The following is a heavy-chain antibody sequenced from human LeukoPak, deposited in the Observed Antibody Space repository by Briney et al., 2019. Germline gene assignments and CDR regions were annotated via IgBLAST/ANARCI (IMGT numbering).Heavy chain of an antibody. J-gene: IGHJ4*02. D-gene: IGHD3-22*01. Sequence: SETLSLTCTVSGGSISSSSYYWAWIRQPPGKGLEWIGSIYYSGSTYYNPSLKSRVTISVDTSKNQFSLKLNSVTAADTAVYYCASPSDSSFYYDYWGQGTLVTVSS. V-gene: IGHV4-39*01. CDR3: ASPSDSSFYYDY. CDR2: IYYSGST. CDR1: GGSISSSSYY.